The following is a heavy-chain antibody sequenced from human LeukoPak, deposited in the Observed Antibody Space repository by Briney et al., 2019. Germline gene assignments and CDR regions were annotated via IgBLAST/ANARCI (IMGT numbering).Heavy chain of an antibody. V-gene: IGHV3-23*01. D-gene: IGHD3-16*02. Sequence: GGSLRLSCAASGFTFSSYAMSWVRQAPGKGLEWVSAISGSGGSTYYADSVKGRFTISRDNSKNTLYLQMNSLRAEDTAVYYCAKDLGLRLGEISDFDYWGQGTLLTVSS. CDR2: ISGSGGST. CDR3: AKDLGLRLGEISDFDY. CDR1: GFTFSSYA. J-gene: IGHJ4*02.